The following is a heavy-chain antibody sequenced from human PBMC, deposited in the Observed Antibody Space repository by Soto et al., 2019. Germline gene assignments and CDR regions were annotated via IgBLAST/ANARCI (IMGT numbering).Heavy chain of an antibody. CDR3: ARSDSLPDSSSWYVWFDP. Sequence: TLSLTCAVYGGSFSGNYWSWIRQPPGKGLEWIGEINHSGSTNYNPSLKSRVTISLDTSKNQFSLKLSSVTAADTAVYYCARSDSLPDSSSWYVWFDPWGQGTRVTFSS. J-gene: IGHJ5*02. CDR1: GGSFSGNY. CDR2: INHSGST. V-gene: IGHV4-34*01. D-gene: IGHD6-13*01.